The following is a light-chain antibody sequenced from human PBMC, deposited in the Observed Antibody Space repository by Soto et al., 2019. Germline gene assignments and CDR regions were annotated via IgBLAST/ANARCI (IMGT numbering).Light chain of an antibody. CDR3: QQLNSYPLT. Sequence: DFQLTQSPSFLSASVGDTVTVTCRASQGINSYLAWYQQRPGKAPKLLIYAASTLESGVPARFSGSGSGTEFTLTISSLQPEDFATYYCQQLNSYPLTFGGGTKVEIK. J-gene: IGKJ4*01. CDR2: AAS. V-gene: IGKV1-9*01. CDR1: QGINSY.